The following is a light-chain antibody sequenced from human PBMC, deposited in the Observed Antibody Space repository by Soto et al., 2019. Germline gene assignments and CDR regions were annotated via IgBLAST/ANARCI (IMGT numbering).Light chain of an antibody. CDR1: QSISRRY. J-gene: IGKJ1*01. Sequence: EIVLTQSPGTLSLSPGERATLSSRPSQSISRRYSAWSQQKPGKAPRLLIYGASSRDTGIPDRFSGSGSGTDFTLTLSRLEPEDFPVXXXXXXXXXXETFGQGTKVDI. CDR3: XXXXXXXET. CDR2: GAS. V-gene: IGKV3-20*01.